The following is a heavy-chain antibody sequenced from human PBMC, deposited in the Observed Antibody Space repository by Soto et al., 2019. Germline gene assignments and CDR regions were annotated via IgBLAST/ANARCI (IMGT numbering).Heavy chain of an antibody. CDR3: VKGMKYYYYYVDV. CDR2: ISDSGGRT. J-gene: IGHJ6*03. Sequence: EVQLLESGGGFVPPGGSLRLSCAASGFIFSDYAMTWVRQAPGKGLEWVSAISDSGGRTYYGDSVKGRFNISRDSSQNMMALQMSGLRAEDTAIYYGVKGMKYYYYYVDVWGNGATVTVSS. CDR1: GFIFSDYA. V-gene: IGHV3-23*01.